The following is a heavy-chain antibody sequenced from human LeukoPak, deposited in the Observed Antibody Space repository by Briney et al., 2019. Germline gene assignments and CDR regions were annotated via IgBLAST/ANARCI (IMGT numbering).Heavy chain of an antibody. J-gene: IGHJ4*02. V-gene: IGHV4-4*02. CDR1: GGSISSSNW. D-gene: IGHD3-16*02. CDR3: ARGVRLRLGELSLCDY. Sequence: PSGTLSLTCAVSGGSISSSNWWSWVRQPPGKGLEWIGEIYHSGSTNYNPSLKSRVTISVDTSKNQFSLKLSSVTAADTAVYYCARGVRLRLGELSLCDYWGQGTLVTVSS. CDR2: IYHSGST.